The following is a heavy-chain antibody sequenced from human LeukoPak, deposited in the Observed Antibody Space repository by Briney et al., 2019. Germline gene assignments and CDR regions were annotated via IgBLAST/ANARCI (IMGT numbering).Heavy chain of an antibody. CDR3: ARAPLYCSGGSCHLDY. J-gene: IGHJ4*02. Sequence: AGGSLRLSCAASVFTFSDYYMSWIRQAPGRGLEWVSYISSSGSTIYYADSVKGRFTISRDNAKNSLYLQMNSLRAEDTAVYYCARAPLYCSGGSCHLDYWGQGTLVTVSS. CDR1: VFTFSDYY. V-gene: IGHV3-11*01. CDR2: ISSSGSTI. D-gene: IGHD2-15*01.